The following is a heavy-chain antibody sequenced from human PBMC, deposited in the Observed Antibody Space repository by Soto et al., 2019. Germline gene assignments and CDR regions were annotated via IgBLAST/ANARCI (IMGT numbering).Heavy chain of an antibody. CDR1: GGSFSGYY. CDR3: ARGWDDCSSTSCYGGGYNWFDP. J-gene: IGHJ5*02. D-gene: IGHD2-2*01. CDR2: INHSGST. Sequence: PSETLSLTCAVYGGSFSGYYWSWIRQPPGKGLEWIGEINHSGSTNYNPSLKSRVTISVDTSKNQFSLKLSSVTAADTAVYYCARGWDDCSSTSCYGGGYNWFDPWGQGTRVTVSS. V-gene: IGHV4-34*01.